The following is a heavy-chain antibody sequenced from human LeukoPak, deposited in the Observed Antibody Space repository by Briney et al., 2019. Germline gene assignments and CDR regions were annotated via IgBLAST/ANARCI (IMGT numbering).Heavy chain of an antibody. Sequence: PSETLSLTCTVSGGSISSGGYYWSWIRQHPGKGLEWIGYIYYSGSTYYNPSLKSRVTISVDTSKNQFSLKLSSVTAADTAVYYCARVAAAANNWFDPWGQGTLVTVSS. V-gene: IGHV4-31*03. D-gene: IGHD6-13*01. CDR1: GGSISSGGYY. J-gene: IGHJ5*02. CDR3: ARVAAAANNWFDP. CDR2: IYYSGST.